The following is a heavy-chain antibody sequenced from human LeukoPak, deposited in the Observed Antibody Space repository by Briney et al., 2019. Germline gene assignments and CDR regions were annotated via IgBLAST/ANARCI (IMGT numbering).Heavy chain of an antibody. J-gene: IGHJ4*02. CDR3: AKPGVAATGRLPAN. CDR2: ISASGGST. V-gene: IGHV3-23*01. D-gene: IGHD6-13*01. CDR1: GFTFSSSA. Sequence: GGSLRLSCAASGFTFSSSAMSWVRQVPGKGLEWVSGISASGGSTSYADSVRGRFTISRDNSKNTLYVQMNSLRDEDTAVYYCAKPGVAATGRLPANWGQGTLVTVSS.